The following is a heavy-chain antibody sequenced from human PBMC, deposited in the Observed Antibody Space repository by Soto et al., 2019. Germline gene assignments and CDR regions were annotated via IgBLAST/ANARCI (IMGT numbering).Heavy chain of an antibody. Sequence: GGSLRLSCTGSGFTFSSYGMSWVRQVPGKGLEWVSFISNGGDATHFADSVKGRFTISRDNSKKTLYLQMNSLRVEDSALYYCARGSTDSYPGSRIFDFWGRGTLVTVSS. CDR2: ISNGGDAT. J-gene: IGHJ4*02. CDR3: ARGSTDSYPGSRIFDF. CDR1: GFTFSSYG. D-gene: IGHD3-10*01. V-gene: IGHV3-23*01.